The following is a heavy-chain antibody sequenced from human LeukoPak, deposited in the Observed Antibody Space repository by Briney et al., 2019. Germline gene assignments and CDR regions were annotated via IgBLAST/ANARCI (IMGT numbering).Heavy chain of an antibody. Sequence: GGSLRLSCAASGFTFSSYAMSWVRQAPGKGLEWVSAISGSGGSTYYANSVKGRFTISRDNSKNTLYLQMGSLRAEDMAVYYCARGCSSTSCSPWGQGTLVTVSS. V-gene: IGHV3-64*01. CDR3: ARGCSSTSCSP. D-gene: IGHD2-2*01. CDR2: ISGSGGST. J-gene: IGHJ5*02. CDR1: GFTFSSYA.